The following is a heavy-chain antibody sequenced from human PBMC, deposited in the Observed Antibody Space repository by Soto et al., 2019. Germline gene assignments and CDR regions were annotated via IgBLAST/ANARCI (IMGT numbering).Heavy chain of an antibody. CDR1: GVSISSGGYY. Sequence: PSETLSLTCTVSGVSISSGGYYWTWIRQHPQKGLEWIGHIYYSGSTYYNPSLKSRVTVSVDTSKNQFSLKLSSVTAADTAVYYCAREYYYDSSGFAYWGQGTLVT. D-gene: IGHD3-22*01. CDR3: AREYYYDSSGFAY. J-gene: IGHJ4*02. V-gene: IGHV4-31*03. CDR2: IYYSGST.